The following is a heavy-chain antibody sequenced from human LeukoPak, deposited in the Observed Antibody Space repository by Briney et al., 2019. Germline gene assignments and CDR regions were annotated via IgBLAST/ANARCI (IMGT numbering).Heavy chain of an antibody. J-gene: IGHJ4*02. V-gene: IGHV3-23*01. CDR3: AKSHEPYYYDSSGYYDDY. CDR1: GFRFSGYG. CDR2: ISAGSGST. D-gene: IGHD3-22*01. Sequence: PGGSLRLSCAASGFRFSGYGMSWVRQAPGKGLEWVSSISAGSGSTDYADSVKGRFTISRDDSKNTLYLQMKGLRAEDTAVYYCAKSHEPYYYDSSGYYDDYWGQGTLVTVSS.